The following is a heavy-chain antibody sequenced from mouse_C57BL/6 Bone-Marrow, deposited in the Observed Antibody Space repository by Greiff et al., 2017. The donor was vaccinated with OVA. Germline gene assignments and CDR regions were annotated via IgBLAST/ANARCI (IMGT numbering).Heavy chain of an antibody. J-gene: IGHJ2*01. CDR1: GYTFTDYN. D-gene: IGHD1-1*01. Sequence: EVQLVESGPELVKPGASVKMSCKASGYTFTDYNMHWVKQSHGKSLEWIGYINPNNGGTSYNQKFKGKATLTVNKSSSTAYMELRSLTSEDSAVYYCANYYYGSSLWGQGTTLTVSS. V-gene: IGHV1-22*01. CDR3: ANYYYGSSL. CDR2: INPNNGGT.